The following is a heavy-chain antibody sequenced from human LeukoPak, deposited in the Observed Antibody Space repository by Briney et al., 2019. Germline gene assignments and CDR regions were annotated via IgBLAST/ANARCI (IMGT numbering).Heavy chain of an antibody. V-gene: IGHV1-2*02. D-gene: IGHD6-13*01. CDR2: INPNIGGT. J-gene: IGHJ4*02. CDR1: GYTFTGYY. CDR3: ARRPGYSSSWDPYYFDY. Sequence: ASVKVSCKASGYTFTGYYMHWVRQAPGQGLEWRGWINPNIGGTNYAQKFQGRVTMTRDTSISTAYMELSRLRSDDTAVYYCARRPGYSSSWDPYYFDYWGQGTLVTVSS.